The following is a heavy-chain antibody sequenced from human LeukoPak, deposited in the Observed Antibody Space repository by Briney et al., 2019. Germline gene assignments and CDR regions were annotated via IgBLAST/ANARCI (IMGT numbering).Heavy chain of an antibody. CDR1: GLIFNSYG. J-gene: IGHJ4*02. CDR3: ARVFGAGYSDY. D-gene: IGHD4/OR15-4a*01. Sequence: GGSLRLSCAASGLIFNSYGMHWVRQAPGKGLEWVASIKQDGSEKYYVDSVKGRVTISRDNAKNSLYLQMNSLRAEDTAVYYCARVFGAGYSDYWGQGTLVTVSS. CDR2: IKQDGSEK. V-gene: IGHV3-7*01.